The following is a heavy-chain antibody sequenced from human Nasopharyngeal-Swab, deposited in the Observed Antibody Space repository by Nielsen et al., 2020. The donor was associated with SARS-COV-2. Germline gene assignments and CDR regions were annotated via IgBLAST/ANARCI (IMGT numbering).Heavy chain of an antibody. CDR3: ARDSDIPYSGYGMDV. CDR2: IKQDGSEK. D-gene: IGHD6-13*01. V-gene: IGHV3-7*01. Sequence: GESLKISCAASGFTFSSYWMSWVRQAPGTGLEWVANIKQDGSEKYYLDSVKGRFTISRDNAKNSLYLQMNSLRAEDTAVYYCARDSDIPYSGYGMDVWGQGTTVTVSS. CDR1: GFTFSSYW. J-gene: IGHJ6*02.